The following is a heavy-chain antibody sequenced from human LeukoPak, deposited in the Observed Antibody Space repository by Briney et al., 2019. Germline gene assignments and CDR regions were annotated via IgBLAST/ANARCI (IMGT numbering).Heavy chain of an antibody. D-gene: IGHD1-20*01. CDR1: GFTFSDYY. CDR2: ISSSGSTI. J-gene: IGHJ4*02. V-gene: IGHV3-11*04. CDR3: AGAITAGATFDY. Sequence: GGSLRLSCAASGFTFSDYYMSWIRQAPGKGLEWVSYISSSGSTIYYADSVKGRFTISRDNAKNSLYLQMNSLRAEDTAVYYCAGAITAGATFDYWGQGTLVTVSS.